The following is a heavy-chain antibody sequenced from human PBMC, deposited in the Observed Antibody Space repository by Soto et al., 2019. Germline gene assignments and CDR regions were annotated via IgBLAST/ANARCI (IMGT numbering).Heavy chain of an antibody. V-gene: IGHV3-33*01. D-gene: IGHD3-10*01. CDR1: GFTFSSYG. J-gene: IGHJ4*02. CDR3: ARAGCTWFGELLCEYYFDY. CDR2: IWYDGSNK. Sequence: GGSLRLSCAASGFTFSSYGMHWVRQAPGKGLEWVAVIWYDGSNKYYADSVKGRFTISRDNSKNTLYLQMNSLRAEDTAVYYCARAGCTWFGELLCEYYFDYWGQGTLVTVSS.